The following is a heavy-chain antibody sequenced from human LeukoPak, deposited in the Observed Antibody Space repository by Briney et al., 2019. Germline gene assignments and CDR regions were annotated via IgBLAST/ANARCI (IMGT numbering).Heavy chain of an antibody. Sequence: ASVKVSCKASGYTFTGYYMHWVRQAPGQGLEWMGWIYPNSGGTNYAQKFQGRVTMTRDTSISTAYMELSSLRSEDTAVYYCAGPSSIAALGYWGQGTLVTVSS. D-gene: IGHD6-6*01. CDR2: IYPNSGGT. CDR1: GYTFTGYY. V-gene: IGHV1-2*02. CDR3: AGPSSIAALGY. J-gene: IGHJ4*02.